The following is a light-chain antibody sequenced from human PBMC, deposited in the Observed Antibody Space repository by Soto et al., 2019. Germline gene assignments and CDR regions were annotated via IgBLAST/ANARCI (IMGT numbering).Light chain of an antibody. V-gene: IGLV2-14*01. CDR1: TRDVGGYNF. Sequence: QSVLTQPASMSGSPGQSITISCTGTTRDVGGYNFVSWYLHHPGKVPRVIIYEVSRQPSGVSDRFSGSKSGNTASLTISGLQTEDEADYYCSSYTSTSTYYVFGTGSKGTGL. J-gene: IGLJ1*01. CDR3: SSYTSTSTYYV. CDR2: EVS.